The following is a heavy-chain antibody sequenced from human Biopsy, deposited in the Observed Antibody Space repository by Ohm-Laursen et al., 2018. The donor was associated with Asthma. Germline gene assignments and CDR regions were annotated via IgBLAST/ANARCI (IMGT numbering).Heavy chain of an antibody. CDR3: ARARRYCNRDCHGWNFDL. V-gene: IGHV4-31*02. Sequence: PSDTLSLTWSVSGASVSIGSFYWTWIRHYPGKGLEWIGYTHYTGSTHYKSSLKSRVSVSIDTSKNQFSLNVTSVTAADTAVYFCARARRYCNRDCHGWNFDLWGQGTPVTVSS. J-gene: IGHJ4*02. CDR1: GASVSIGSFY. D-gene: IGHD2/OR15-2a*01. CDR2: THYTGST.